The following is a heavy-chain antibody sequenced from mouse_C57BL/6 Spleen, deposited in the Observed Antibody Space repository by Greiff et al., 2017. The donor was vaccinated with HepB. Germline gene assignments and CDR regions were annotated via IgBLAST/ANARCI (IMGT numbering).Heavy chain of an antibody. V-gene: IGHV5-6-3*01. J-gene: IGHJ2*01. CDR3: ARMARTIN. CDR2: INSNGGST. Sequence: DVHLVESGGGLVQPGGSLKLSCAASGFTFSSYGMSWVRQTPDKRLELVATINSNGGSTYYPDSVKGRFTISRDNAKNTLDLQMSSLKSEDTAMYYCARMARTINWGQGTTLTVSS. CDR1: GFTFSSYG.